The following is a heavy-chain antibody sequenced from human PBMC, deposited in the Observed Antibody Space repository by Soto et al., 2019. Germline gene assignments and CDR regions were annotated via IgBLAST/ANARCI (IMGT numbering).Heavy chain of an antibody. CDR2: ISPYSVNT. CDR1: GYIFVNYG. Sequence: QVQLVQSGDEVKKPGASVKVSCKASGYIFVNYGIAWVRQAPGQVLGWMGGISPYSVNTHYAGRVQGRLTMTTDTSTSTAYMDLGSLTSDDTAVYYCAMVDNYVTPTPQDVWGQGTTVTVSS. V-gene: IGHV1-18*01. J-gene: IGHJ6*02. CDR3: AMVDNYVTPTPQDV. D-gene: IGHD3-16*01.